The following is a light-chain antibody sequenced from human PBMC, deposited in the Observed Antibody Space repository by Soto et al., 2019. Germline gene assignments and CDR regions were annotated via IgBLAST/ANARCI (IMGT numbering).Light chain of an antibody. CDR2: GIS. CDR1: QSLTSY. J-gene: IGKJ1*01. Sequence: EIVMTQSPATLSVSPGETATLSCRASQSLTSYLAWYQQKPDQAPRLLIYGISTRATDIPARFSGSGSGTEFTLTISSLQSEDFAVYYCQQYSNWPWTFGQGTKVDIK. V-gene: IGKV3-15*01. CDR3: QQYSNWPWT.